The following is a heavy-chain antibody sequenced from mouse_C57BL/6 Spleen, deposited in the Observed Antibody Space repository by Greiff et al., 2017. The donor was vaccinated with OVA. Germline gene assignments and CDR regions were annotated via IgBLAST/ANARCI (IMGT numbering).Heavy chain of an antibody. CDR2: IHPNSGST. CDR1: GYTFTSYW. CDR3: AGGRPSGTVGY. V-gene: IGHV1-64*01. Sequence: QVQLQQPGAELVKPGASVKLSCKASGYTFTSYWMHWVKQRPGQGLEWIGMIHPNSGSTNYNEKFKSKATLTVDKSSSTAYMQLSSLTSEDAAVYYCAGGRPSGTVGYWGQGTTLTVSS. J-gene: IGHJ2*01. D-gene: IGHD4-1*01.